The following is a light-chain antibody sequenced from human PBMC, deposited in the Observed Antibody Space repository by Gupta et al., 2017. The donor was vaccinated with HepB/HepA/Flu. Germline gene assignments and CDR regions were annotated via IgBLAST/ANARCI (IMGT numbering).Light chain of an antibody. V-gene: IGLV2-14*01. Sequence: QSALIQLPSVSGSPGQSITFSSTGSSGDIGRYHYVSWYQQYPGKAPTLILSEVSNRASGVSDRFSGSKSGNTASLTISGLQAEDEADYYCCSHAATNFFGSGTHVTVL. J-gene: IGLJ1*01. CDR2: EVS. CDR3: CSHAATNF. CDR1: SGDIGRYHY.